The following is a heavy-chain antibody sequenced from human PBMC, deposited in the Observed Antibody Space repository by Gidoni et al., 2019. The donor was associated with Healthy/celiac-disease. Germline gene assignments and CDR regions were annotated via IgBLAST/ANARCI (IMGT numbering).Heavy chain of an antibody. V-gene: IGHV1-8*01. Sequence: HGLEWMGWMNPNSGNTGYAQKFKGRVTMTRNTSISTAYMELSSLRSEDTAVYYCARVGNLGSYSNYYYYYYYMDVWGKGTTVTVSS. J-gene: IGHJ6*03. CDR3: ARVGNLGSYSNYYYYYYYMDV. CDR2: MNPNSGNT. D-gene: IGHD4-4*01.